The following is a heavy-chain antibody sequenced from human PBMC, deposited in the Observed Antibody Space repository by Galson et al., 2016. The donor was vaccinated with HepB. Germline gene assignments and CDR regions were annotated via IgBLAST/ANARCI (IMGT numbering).Heavy chain of an antibody. D-gene: IGHD1-14*01. CDR2: ISDNGPAT. CDR3: AKCPPGTRGSLDS. Sequence: SLRLSCAGSGFTFNSYAMNWVRQAPGKGLEWISLISDNGPATYYAGPVRGRFRIARDNSKNTLYLRMNSLRADDTAVYYCAKCPPGTRGSLDSWGQGTLVTVSS. CDR1: GFTFNSYA. V-gene: IGHV3-23*01. J-gene: IGHJ4*02.